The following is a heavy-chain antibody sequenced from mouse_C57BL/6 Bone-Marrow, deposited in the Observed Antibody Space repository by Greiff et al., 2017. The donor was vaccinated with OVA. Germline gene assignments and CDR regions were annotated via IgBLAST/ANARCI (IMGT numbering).Heavy chain of an antibody. CDR3: ARYKGRVAVDYFDY. J-gene: IGHJ2*01. CDR2: IRNKPNGSTT. Sequence: DVQLVESGGGLVQPGDSLSLSCAASGFTFTNYYMSWVRQPPGKALEWLAFIRNKPNGSTTEYSASVKGRFTISRDNSQSILYLQMNALRAEDSATYYCARYKGRVAVDYFDYWGQGTALTVSS. D-gene: IGHD1-1*01. CDR1: GFTFTNYY. V-gene: IGHV7-3*01.